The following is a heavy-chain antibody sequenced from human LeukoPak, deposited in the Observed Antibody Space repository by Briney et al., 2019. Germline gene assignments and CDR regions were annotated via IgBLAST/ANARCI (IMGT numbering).Heavy chain of an antibody. D-gene: IGHD1-1*01. CDR1: GFTVSSNY. V-gene: IGHV3-23*01. CDR2: ISGSGAEI. CDR3: SKDLTTRSIGYFDY. J-gene: IGHJ4*02. Sequence: GGSLRLSCAASGFTVSSNYMSWVRQAPGEGPEWVSSISGSGAEIRYADSVKGRFTISGDNSQNTLYLRMNSLRVEDTAIYYCSKDLTTRSIGYFDYWGQGTLVTVSS.